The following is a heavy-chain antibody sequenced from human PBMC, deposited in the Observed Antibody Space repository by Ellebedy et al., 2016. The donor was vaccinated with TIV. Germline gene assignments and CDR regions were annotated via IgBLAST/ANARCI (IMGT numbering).Heavy chain of an antibody. V-gene: IGHV3-74*01. Sequence: GESLKISCAASGFTFSNYWMHWVRQAPGKGLVWVSRINSDGSSISYADSVKGRFTISRDNAKNTLYLQMNSLRAEDTAVYYGARIGGGLYYYDTTGYWLWGQGTLVTVSS. CDR3: ARIGGGLYYYDTTGYWL. CDR2: INSDGSSI. J-gene: IGHJ4*02. D-gene: IGHD3-22*01. CDR1: GFTFSNYW.